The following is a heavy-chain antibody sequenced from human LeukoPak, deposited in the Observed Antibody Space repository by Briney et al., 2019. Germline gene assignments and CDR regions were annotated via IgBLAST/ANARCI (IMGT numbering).Heavy chain of an antibody. J-gene: IGHJ4*02. CDR3: AKDIAGYSYGFAPIEY. D-gene: IGHD5-18*01. CDR2: INSDGSST. Sequence: GGSLRLSCAASGFTFSSYWMHWVRQAPGKGLVRVSRINSDGSSTSYADSVKGRFTISRDNAKNSLYLQMNSLRGEDTALYYCAKDIAGYSYGFAPIEYRGQGTLVTVSS. V-gene: IGHV3-74*01. CDR1: GFTFSSYW.